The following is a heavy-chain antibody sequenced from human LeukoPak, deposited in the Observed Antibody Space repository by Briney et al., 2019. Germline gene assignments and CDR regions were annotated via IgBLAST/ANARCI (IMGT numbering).Heavy chain of an antibody. D-gene: IGHD2-2*02. V-gene: IGHV4-39*01. J-gene: IGHJ4*02. CDR1: GGSISSSSYY. Sequence: SETLSLTCTVSGGSISSSSYYWGWIRQPPGKGLEWIGSIYYSGSTYYNPSLKSRVTISVDTSKNQFSLKLSSVTAADTAVYYCASNYRSSTSCYKAYDYWGQGTLVTVSS. CDR3: ASNYRSSTSCYKAYDY. CDR2: IYYSGST.